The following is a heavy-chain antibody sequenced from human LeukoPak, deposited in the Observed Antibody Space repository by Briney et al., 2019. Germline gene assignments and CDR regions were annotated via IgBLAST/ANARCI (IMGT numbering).Heavy chain of an antibody. D-gene: IGHD3-22*01. V-gene: IGHV4-59*08. Sequence: SETLSLTCAVYGGSFSGYYWSWIRQPPGKGLEWIGYIYYSGSTNYNPSLKSRVTISVDTSKNQFSLKLSSVTAADTAVYYCARQRNYYDSSGMRGDWFDPWGQGTLVTVSS. CDR1: GGSFSGYY. J-gene: IGHJ5*02. CDR3: ARQRNYYDSSGMRGDWFDP. CDR2: IYYSGST.